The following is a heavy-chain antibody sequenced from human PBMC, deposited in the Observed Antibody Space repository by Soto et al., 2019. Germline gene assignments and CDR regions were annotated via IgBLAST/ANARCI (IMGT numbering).Heavy chain of an antibody. D-gene: IGHD3-22*01. Sequence: QLQLQESGPGLVKPSETLSLTCTVSGGSISSSSYYWGWIRQPPGKGLGWIGSISYSGSTYYNPSLKSRVPVSVDTSKNQLSLKLSSVTAADTAVYYCARRLYYDSSGFEGGGMDVWGQGTTVTVSS. J-gene: IGHJ6*02. CDR3: ARRLYYDSSGFEGGGMDV. V-gene: IGHV4-39*01. CDR1: GGSISSSSYY. CDR2: ISYSGST.